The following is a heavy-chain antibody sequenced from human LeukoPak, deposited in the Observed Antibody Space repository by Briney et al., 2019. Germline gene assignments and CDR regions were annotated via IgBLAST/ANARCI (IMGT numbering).Heavy chain of an antibody. CDR2: INDSGKT. Sequence: SETLSLTCAVYGGSFNGYYWSWIRQPPGKGLEWIGEINDSGKTNYNPSLKSRVTISVDTSKNQFSLKLSSVTAADTAVYYCARLSSSWYADYWGQGTLVTVSS. J-gene: IGHJ4*02. CDR1: GGSFNGYY. CDR3: ARLSSSWYADY. V-gene: IGHV4-34*01. D-gene: IGHD6-13*01.